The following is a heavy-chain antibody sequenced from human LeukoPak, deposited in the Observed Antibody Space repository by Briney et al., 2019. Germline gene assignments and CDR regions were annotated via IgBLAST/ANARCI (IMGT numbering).Heavy chain of an antibody. CDR2: ISSSSSTI. CDR3: ERRSDSSGYYYDY. D-gene: IGHD3-22*01. CDR1: GFTFSSYS. Sequence: GGSLRLSCAASGFTFSSYSMNWVRQAPGKGLEWVSYISSSSSTIYYADSVKGRFTISRDNSKNSLYLQMNSLRAEDTAVYYCERRSDSSGYYYDYWGQGTLVTVSS. V-gene: IGHV3-48*04. J-gene: IGHJ4*02.